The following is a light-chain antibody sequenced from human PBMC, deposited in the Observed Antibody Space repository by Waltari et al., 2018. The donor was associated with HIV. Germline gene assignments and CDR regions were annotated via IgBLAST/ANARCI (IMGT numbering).Light chain of an antibody. CDR2: DVN. Sequence: QSALTQPPSASGSPGQSVTISCTGTSSDVGGYNYVSWYQQHPGKAPKLMIYDVNKRPSGVPDRFSGSKSGNTASLTISGLQAEDEADYYCCSYAGSYSYVVLGGGTKLTVL. CDR3: CSYAGSYSYVV. V-gene: IGLV2-11*01. CDR1: SSDVGGYNY. J-gene: IGLJ2*01.